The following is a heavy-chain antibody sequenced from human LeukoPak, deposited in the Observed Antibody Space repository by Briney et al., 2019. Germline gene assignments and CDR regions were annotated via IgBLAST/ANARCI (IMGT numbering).Heavy chain of an antibody. CDR2: IYYSGST. V-gene: IGHV4-59*06. D-gene: IGHD3-3*01. CDR1: GGSISSYY. Sequence: SETLSLTCTVSGGSISSYYWSWIRQPPGKGLEWIGYIYYSGSTYYNPSLKSRVTISVDTSKNQFSLKLSSVTAADTAVYYCARLDYDFWSGYLDPGRYGMDVWGQGTTVTVSS. CDR3: ARLDYDFWSGYLDPGRYGMDV. J-gene: IGHJ6*02.